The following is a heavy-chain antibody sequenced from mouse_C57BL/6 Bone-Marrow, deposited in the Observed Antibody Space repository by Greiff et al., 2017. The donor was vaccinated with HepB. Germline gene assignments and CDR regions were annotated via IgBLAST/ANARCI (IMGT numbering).Heavy chain of an antibody. CDR3: TKPHYYGSSYGAY. V-gene: IGHV1-15*01. D-gene: IGHD1-1*01. Sequence: QVQLKESGAELVRPGASVTLSCKASGYTFTDYEMHWVKQTPVHGLEWIGAIDPETGGTAYNQKFKGKAILTADKSSSTAYMELRSLTSEDSAVYYCTKPHYYGSSYGAYWGQGTLVTVSA. CDR1: GYTFTDYE. J-gene: IGHJ3*01. CDR2: IDPETGGT.